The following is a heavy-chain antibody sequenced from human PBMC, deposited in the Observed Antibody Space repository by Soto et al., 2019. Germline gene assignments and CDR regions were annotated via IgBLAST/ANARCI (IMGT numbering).Heavy chain of an antibody. Sequence: VASVKVSCKTSGYIFADHLIHWVRQSPGQGLQWVGWVHPDSGGTNVAQAFQDRVTMTADTSITTAYMDLARLRPDDTAIFYCARGAQGFFPVSGIYFYFDHWGQ. CDR3: ARGAQGFFPVSGIYFYFDH. D-gene: IGHD3-22*01. CDR2: VHPDSGGT. CDR1: GYIFADHL. V-gene: IGHV1-2*02. J-gene: IGHJ4*01.